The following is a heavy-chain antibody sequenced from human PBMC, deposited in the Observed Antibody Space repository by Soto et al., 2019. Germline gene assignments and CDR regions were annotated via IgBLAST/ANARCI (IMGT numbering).Heavy chain of an antibody. V-gene: IGHV3-23*01. CDR3: AKGGGSKDYYDTSGYYLYYYCAMDV. J-gene: IGHJ6*02. Sequence: EVQLLESGGGLVQPGGSLRLSCAASGFTFSSYAMTWVRQAPGKGLEWVSALSGSGVSTYYADSVKGRFTISRDNSKNTLYLKMNSLRAEDTAVYYCAKGGGSKDYYDTSGYYLYYYCAMDVWGQGTTVTVSS. CDR1: GFTFSSYA. CDR2: LSGSGVST. D-gene: IGHD3-22*01.